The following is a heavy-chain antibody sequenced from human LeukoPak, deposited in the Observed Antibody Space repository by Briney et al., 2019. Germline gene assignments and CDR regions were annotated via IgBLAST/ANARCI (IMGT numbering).Heavy chain of an antibody. CDR3: ARFPIAVGRGSDY. Sequence: SVKVSCKASGGTFSSYAISWVRQAPGQGLEWMGGIIPIFGTANYAQKFQGRVTITTDESTSTADMELSSLRSDDTAVYYCARFPIAVGRGSDYWGQGTLVTVSS. V-gene: IGHV1-69*05. CDR1: GGTFSSYA. D-gene: IGHD6-13*01. CDR2: IIPIFGTA. J-gene: IGHJ4*02.